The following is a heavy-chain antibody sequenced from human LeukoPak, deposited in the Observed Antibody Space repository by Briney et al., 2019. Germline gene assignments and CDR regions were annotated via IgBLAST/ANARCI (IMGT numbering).Heavy chain of an antibody. CDR1: GYTFTSYD. Sequence: ASVKVSCKASGYTFTSYDINWVRQATGQGLEWMGWMNPYSGNTGYAQKFQGRVTMTRNTSISTAYMELSSLRSEDTAVYYCARGLSRPVRGVIEGGWFDPWGQGALVTVSS. V-gene: IGHV1-8*01. CDR2: MNPYSGNT. J-gene: IGHJ5*02. D-gene: IGHD3-10*01. CDR3: ARGLSRPVRGVIEGGWFDP.